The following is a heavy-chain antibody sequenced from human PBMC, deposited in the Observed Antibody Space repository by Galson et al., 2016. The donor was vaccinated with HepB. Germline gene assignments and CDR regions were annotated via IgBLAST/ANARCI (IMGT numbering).Heavy chain of an antibody. CDR3: SATTTGWHAW. D-gene: IGHD6-19*01. Sequence: TLSLTCTVSGGSISDYYCSWIRQSPGKGLEWIGHIYNSGNNKYNPSLESRVTISVDTSKNQFFLDVKSVTAADTAIYYCSATTTGWHAWWGQGNLVTVSS. CDR2: IYNSGNN. J-gene: IGHJ4*02. V-gene: IGHV4-59*03. CDR1: GGSISDYY.